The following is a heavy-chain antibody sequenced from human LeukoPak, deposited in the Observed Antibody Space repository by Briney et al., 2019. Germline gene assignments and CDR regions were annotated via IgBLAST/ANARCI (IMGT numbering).Heavy chain of an antibody. V-gene: IGHV4-39*01. CDR3: ARQRGGGYWYFDL. CDR2: FYYSGST. J-gene: IGHJ2*01. CDR1: GGSIGSSSYY. Sequence: SETLSLTCTVSGGSIGSSSYYWGWIRQPPGKGLEWSGRFYYSGSTYYNPSLKSRVTISVDTSKPQFSLKLICVTGAETAVYFCARQRGGGYWYFDLWGRGTLVTVSS.